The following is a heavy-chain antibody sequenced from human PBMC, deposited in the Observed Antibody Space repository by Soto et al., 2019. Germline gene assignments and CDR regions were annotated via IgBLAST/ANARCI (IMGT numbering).Heavy chain of an antibody. Sequence: EVQLLESGGGLVQPGGSLRLSCAASGFTFSSYAMSWVRQAPGKGLEWVSAISGSGGSTYYADSVKGRFTISRDNPKNPLYLQMNSLRAEDTAVYYCAKDKGDSGYDQYCYGMDVWVQGTTVTVSS. D-gene: IGHD5-12*01. V-gene: IGHV3-23*01. CDR1: GFTFSSYA. J-gene: IGHJ6*02. CDR2: ISGSGGST. CDR3: AKDKGDSGYDQYCYGMDV.